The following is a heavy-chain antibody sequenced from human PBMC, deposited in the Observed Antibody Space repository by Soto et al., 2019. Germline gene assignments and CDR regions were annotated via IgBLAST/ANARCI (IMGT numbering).Heavy chain of an antibody. Sequence: PGGSLRLSCAASGFTFSSYGMHWVRQAPGKGLEWVAVIWYDGSNKYYADSVKGRFTISRDNSKNTLYLQMNSLRAEDTAVYYCARDELIRITIFGVVPDTMDVWGQGTTVTVSS. V-gene: IGHV3-33*01. CDR1: GFTFSSYG. D-gene: IGHD3-3*01. CDR3: ARDELIRITIFGVVPDTMDV. CDR2: IWYDGSNK. J-gene: IGHJ6*02.